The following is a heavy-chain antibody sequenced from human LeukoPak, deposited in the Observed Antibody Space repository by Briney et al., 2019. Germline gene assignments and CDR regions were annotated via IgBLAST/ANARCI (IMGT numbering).Heavy chain of an antibody. Sequence: GGSLRLSCAASGFTFSSYSMNWVRQAPGKGLEWVSSISSSSSYIYYADSVKGRFTISRDNAKNSLYLQMNSLGAEDTAVYYCAREINDYIWGSYRTNYFDYWGQGTLVTVSS. J-gene: IGHJ4*02. CDR3: AREINDYIWGSYRTNYFDY. CDR2: ISSSSSYI. D-gene: IGHD3-16*02. V-gene: IGHV3-21*01. CDR1: GFTFSSYS.